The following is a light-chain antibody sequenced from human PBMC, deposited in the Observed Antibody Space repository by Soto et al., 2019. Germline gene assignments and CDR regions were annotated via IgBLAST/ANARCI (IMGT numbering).Light chain of an antibody. CDR1: SSDVGSYNL. V-gene: IGLV2-23*01. CDR2: EDS. CDR3: CSYAGSSTWV. Sequence: QSVLTQPASVSGSPGQSITISCTGTSSDVGSYNLVSWYQKHPGKAPKLMIYEDSKRPSGVSNRFSGSKSGNTASLTISWLQTEDEAHYYCCSYAGSSTWVFGGGTKVTVL. J-gene: IGLJ3*02.